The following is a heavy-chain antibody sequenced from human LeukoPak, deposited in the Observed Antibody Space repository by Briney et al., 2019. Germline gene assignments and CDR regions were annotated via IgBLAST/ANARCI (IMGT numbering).Heavy chain of an antibody. Sequence: GGSLRLSCAASGFTFSSYAMSWVRQAPGKGLEWVAAIRGNGGTAFYADSVKGRFTISRNDAKNSLYLQMNNLRVEDTAVYYCAREGIAALGEHWGRGTLVTVSS. CDR2: IRGNGGTA. CDR3: AREGIAALGEH. D-gene: IGHD6-13*01. V-gene: IGHV3-23*01. CDR1: GFTFSSYA. J-gene: IGHJ1*01.